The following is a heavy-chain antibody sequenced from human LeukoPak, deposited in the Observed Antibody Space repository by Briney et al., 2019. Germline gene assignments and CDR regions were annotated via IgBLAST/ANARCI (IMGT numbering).Heavy chain of an antibody. CDR2: IHRDGNNI. J-gene: IGHJ6*02. CDR3: ARGLRGRYGMDV. V-gene: IGHV3-74*01. CDR1: GFTFDTYW. Sequence: GGSLRLSCVASGFTFDTYWMHWVRQAPGKGLVWVSRIHRDGNNINYADFVQGRFTVSRDNAKNTLYLQMHSLRVEDTAMYYCARGLRGRYGMDVWGQGTTVTVSS.